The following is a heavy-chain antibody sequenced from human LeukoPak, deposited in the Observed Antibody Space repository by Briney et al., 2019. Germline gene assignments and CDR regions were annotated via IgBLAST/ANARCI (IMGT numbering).Heavy chain of an antibody. D-gene: IGHD6-6*01. V-gene: IGHV3-20*04. CDR3: ARDGTYSSLGLN. J-gene: IGHJ4*02. CDR2: INWNGGST. Sequence: GGSLRLSCAASGFIFDDYGMSWVRQAPGKGLEWVSGINWNGGSTGYADSVKGRFTISRDNSKNTLYLQMNSLRAEDTAVYYCARDGTYSSLGLNWGQGTLVTVSS. CDR1: GFIFDDYG.